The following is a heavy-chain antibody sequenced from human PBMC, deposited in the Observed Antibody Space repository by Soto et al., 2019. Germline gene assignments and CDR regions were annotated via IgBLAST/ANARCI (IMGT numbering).Heavy chain of an antibody. CDR2: IIPIFGTA. CDR3: ARVKSSSYTGNDAFDI. Sequence: SVKVSCKASGGTFSSYAISWVRQAPGQGLEWMGGIIPIFGTANYAQKFQGRVTITADESTSTAYMELSSLRAEDTAVYYCARVKSSSYTGNDAFDIWGQGTMVTVSS. V-gene: IGHV1-69*13. D-gene: IGHD3-16*02. CDR1: GGTFSSYA. J-gene: IGHJ3*02.